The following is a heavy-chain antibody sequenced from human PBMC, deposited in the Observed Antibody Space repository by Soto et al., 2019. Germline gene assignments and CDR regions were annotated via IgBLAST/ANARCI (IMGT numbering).Heavy chain of an antibody. CDR3: AREPYYDILTGYYGSRFDP. J-gene: IGHJ5*02. CDR2: IIPIFGTA. Sequence: SVEVSCKASGGTFSSYAISWVRQAPGQGLEWMGGIIPIFGTANYAQKFQGRVTITADESTSTAYMELSSLRSEDTAVYYCAREPYYDILTGYYGSRFDPWGQGTLVTVSS. D-gene: IGHD3-9*01. CDR1: GGTFSSYA. V-gene: IGHV1-69*13.